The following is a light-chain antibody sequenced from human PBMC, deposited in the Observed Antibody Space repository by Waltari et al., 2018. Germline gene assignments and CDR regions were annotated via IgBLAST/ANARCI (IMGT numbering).Light chain of an antibody. CDR3: QQRSNWTPHT. J-gene: IGKJ2*01. Sequence: EIVLTQSPATLSLSPGETATLSCRASQSVGTYLAWYQQKPGQVPRLLIYDASNRATGIPARFRGSGSGTDFTLTISNLEAEAFAVYYCQQRSNWTPHTFGQGARLEIK. CDR2: DAS. V-gene: IGKV3-11*01. CDR1: QSVGTY.